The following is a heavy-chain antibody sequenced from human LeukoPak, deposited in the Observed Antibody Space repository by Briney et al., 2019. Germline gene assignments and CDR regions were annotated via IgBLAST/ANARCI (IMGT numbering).Heavy chain of an antibody. J-gene: IGHJ4*02. Sequence: GESLKISCKGSGYSFPGYWIAWVRQMPGKGLEWMGIIYPDDSNIRYSPSLQGQVTISADRSISTTFLQRSSLKASDTAMYYCARFGGATFAQSFFDYWGQGTLVTVSS. V-gene: IGHV5-51*01. CDR3: ARFGGATFAQSFFDY. CDR1: GYSFPGYW. D-gene: IGHD3-16*01. CDR2: IYPDDSNI.